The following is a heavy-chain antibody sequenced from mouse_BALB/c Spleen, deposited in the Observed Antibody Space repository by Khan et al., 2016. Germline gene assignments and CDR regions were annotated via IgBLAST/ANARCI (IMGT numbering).Heavy chain of an antibody. V-gene: IGHV9-2-1*01. Sequence: QIQLVQSGPELKKPGETVKISCKASGYTFTDYSMHWVKQTPGKGLKWMGWINTETGEPTYADDFKGRFAFSLETSASTAYLQITNLKNEDTATYFCARATLRRLLAYWGQGTLVTVSA. D-gene: IGHD1-2*01. J-gene: IGHJ3*01. CDR1: GYTFTDYS. CDR3: ARATLRRLLAY. CDR2: INTETGEP.